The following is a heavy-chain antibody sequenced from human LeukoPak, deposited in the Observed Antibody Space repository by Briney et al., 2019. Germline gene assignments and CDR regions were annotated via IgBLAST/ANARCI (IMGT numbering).Heavy chain of an antibody. D-gene: IGHD6-19*01. V-gene: IGHV3-30*18. CDR3: AKDWGYASGTFFVN. CDR1: GFTSSSYG. J-gene: IGHJ4*02. Sequence: PGGSLRLSCAASGFTSSSYGMHWVRQAPGKGLEWVAVISSEGRDKYYADSVKGRFTISRDNSKNTLYLQMNSLRAEDTAVYYCAKDWGYASGTFFVNWGQGTLVTVSS. CDR2: ISSEGRDK.